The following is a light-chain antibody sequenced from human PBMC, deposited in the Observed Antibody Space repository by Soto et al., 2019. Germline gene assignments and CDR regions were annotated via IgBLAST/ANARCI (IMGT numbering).Light chain of an antibody. V-gene: IGKV1-5*03. J-gene: IGKJ1*01. CDR2: KAS. Sequence: DIQMTQSPSTLSASVGDRVTITCRASQSISSWLAWYQQKAGKAPKLLIYKASSLESGVPSRFSGSGSGTEFTLTISSLRPDDFATYYCQQYNSYSPVTFGQGTKVDIK. CDR1: QSISSW. CDR3: QQYNSYSPVT.